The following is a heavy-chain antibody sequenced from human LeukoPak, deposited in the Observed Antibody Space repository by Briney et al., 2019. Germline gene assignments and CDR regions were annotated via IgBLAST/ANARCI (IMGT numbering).Heavy chain of an antibody. D-gene: IGHD6-6*01. CDR3: ARFSEYSSSSGYFDY. Sequence: SETLSLTCAVYDGSFSGYYWSWIRQPPGKGLEWIGEINHSGSTNYNPSLKSRVTISVDASKNQFSLKLSSVTAADTAVYYCARFSEYSSSSGYFDYWGQGTLVTVSS. V-gene: IGHV4-34*01. CDR1: DGSFSGYY. J-gene: IGHJ4*02. CDR2: INHSGST.